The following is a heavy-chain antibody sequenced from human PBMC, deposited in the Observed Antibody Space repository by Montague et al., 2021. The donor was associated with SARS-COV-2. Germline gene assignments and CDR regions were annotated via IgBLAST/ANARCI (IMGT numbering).Heavy chain of an antibody. CDR3: ARGPTNNIGMVATRLDY. CDR1: GGSFSGST. J-gene: IGHJ4*02. CDR2: FNNRETP. V-gene: IGHV4-34*04. D-gene: IGHD5-12*01. Sequence: SETLSLTCAVYGGSFSGSTGTGTASPQGRGWNGLGKFNNRETPTSNPPPKSRAPISVDTSNNQFSLKLTSVTAADTAVYYCARGPTNNIGMVATRLDYWGQGTLVTVSS.